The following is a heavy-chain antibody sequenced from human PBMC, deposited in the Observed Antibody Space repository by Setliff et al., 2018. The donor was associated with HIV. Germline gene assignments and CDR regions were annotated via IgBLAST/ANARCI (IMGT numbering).Heavy chain of an antibody. CDR3: ARPHSGRGGGAWFDP. J-gene: IGHJ5*02. CDR1: GGSISSTNYY. D-gene: IGHD6-19*01. Sequence: PSETLSRGCTVSGGSISSTNYYWGWVRQPPGKGLEWLGSVIYGGDTFFNPSLRSRVITPLDTSKNQVSLKLVSVTAADTAVYYCARPHSGRGGGAWFDPWGKGTLVTVSS. V-gene: IGHV4-39*01. CDR2: VIYGGDT.